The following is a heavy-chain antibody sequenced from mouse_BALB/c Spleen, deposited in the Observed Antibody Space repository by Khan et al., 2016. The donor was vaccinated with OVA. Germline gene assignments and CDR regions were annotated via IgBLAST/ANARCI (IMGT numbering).Heavy chain of an antibody. D-gene: IGHD1-1*01. J-gene: IGHJ2*01. CDR1: GYSITSDYA. Sequence: EVQLQESGPGLVKPSQSLSLTCTVTGYSITSDYAWNWIRQFPGNKLEWMGFISYSGNTNYHPSLKSRISITRDTSKKQFFLQLNSVTTEDTSTYYCARVYGGDFDYWGQGTTLTVSS. CDR3: ARVYGGDFDY. CDR2: ISYSGNT. V-gene: IGHV3-2*02.